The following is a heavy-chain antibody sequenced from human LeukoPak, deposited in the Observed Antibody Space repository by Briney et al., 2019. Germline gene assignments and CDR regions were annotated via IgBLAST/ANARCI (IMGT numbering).Heavy chain of an antibody. V-gene: IGHV3-30-3*01. CDR3: ARERFRGGEGAFDI. CDR1: GFTFSSYA. Sequence: GRSLRLSCAASGFTFSSYAMHWVRQAPGKGLEWVAVISYDGSNKYYADSVKGRFTISRDNSKNTLYLQMNSLRAEDTAVCYCARERFRGGEGAFDIWGQGTMVTVSS. CDR2: ISYDGSNK. J-gene: IGHJ3*02. D-gene: IGHD3-16*01.